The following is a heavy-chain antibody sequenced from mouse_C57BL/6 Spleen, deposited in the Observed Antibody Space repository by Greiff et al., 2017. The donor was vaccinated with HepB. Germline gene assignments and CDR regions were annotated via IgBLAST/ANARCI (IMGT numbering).Heavy chain of an antibody. D-gene: IGHD1-1*01. Sequence: QVQLQQSGAELVKPGASVKLSCKASGYTFTEYTIHWVKQRSGQGLEWIGWFYPGSGSIKYNEKFKDKATLTADKSSSTVYMELSRLTSEDSAVYFCAKHASSRGYYYGSSYFDYWGQGTTLTVSS. CDR3: AKHASSRGYYYGSSYFDY. V-gene: IGHV1-62-2*01. CDR2: FYPGSGSI. J-gene: IGHJ2*01. CDR1: GYTFTEYT.